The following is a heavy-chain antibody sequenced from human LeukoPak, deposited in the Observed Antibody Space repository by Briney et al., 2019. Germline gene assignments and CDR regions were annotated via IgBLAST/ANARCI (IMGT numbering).Heavy chain of an antibody. V-gene: IGHV1-69*01. CDR1: GGTFSSYA. Sequence: SVTVSCKASGGTFSSYAISWVRQAPGQGLEWMGGIIPIFGTANYAQKFQGRVTITADESTSTAYMELSSLRSEDTAVYYCARSPVIYDSSGYWYFDYWGQGTLVTVSS. J-gene: IGHJ4*02. CDR2: IIPIFGTA. D-gene: IGHD3-22*01. CDR3: ARSPVIYDSSGYWYFDY.